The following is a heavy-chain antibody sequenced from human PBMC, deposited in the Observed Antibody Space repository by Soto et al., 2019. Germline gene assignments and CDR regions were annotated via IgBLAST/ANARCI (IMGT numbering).Heavy chain of an antibody. D-gene: IGHD4-17*01. CDR2: INAGNGNT. CDR1: GYTFTSYA. CDR3: AREVPTTVTTWDY. V-gene: IGHV1-3*01. Sequence: GASVKVSCKASGYTFTSYAMHWVRQAPGQRLEWMGWINAGNGNTKYSQKFQGRVTITRDTSASTAYMELSSLRSEDTAVYYCAREVPTTVTTWDYWGQGTLVTVSS. J-gene: IGHJ4*02.